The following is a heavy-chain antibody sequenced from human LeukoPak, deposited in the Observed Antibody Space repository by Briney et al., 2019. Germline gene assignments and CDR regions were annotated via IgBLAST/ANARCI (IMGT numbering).Heavy chain of an antibody. CDR3: ARADEDRSGWFPFDY. J-gene: IGHJ4*02. CDR2: ISGSGGST. CDR1: GFTFSSYG. D-gene: IGHD6-19*01. Sequence: GGTLRLSCAASGFTFSSYGMSWVRQAPGKGLEWVSAISGSGGSTYYADSVKGRFTISRDNSKNTLYLQMNSLRAEDTAVYYCARADEDRSGWFPFDYWGQGTLVTVSS. V-gene: IGHV3-23*01.